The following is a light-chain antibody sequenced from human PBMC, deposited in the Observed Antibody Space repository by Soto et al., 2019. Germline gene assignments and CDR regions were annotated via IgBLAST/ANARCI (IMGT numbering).Light chain of an antibody. CDR1: LSLLYGNGDNY. J-gene: IGKJ5*01. Sequence: DIAMTQSPLSLPVTPGESASISCRSSLSLLYGNGDNYLDWYLQKPGQSPQLLIFLGSNRASGVPDRFSGSGSGTDFTLKISRVEAEDVGVYYCLQTLQNPITFGQGTRLEIK. CDR3: LQTLQNPIT. CDR2: LGS. V-gene: IGKV2-28*01.